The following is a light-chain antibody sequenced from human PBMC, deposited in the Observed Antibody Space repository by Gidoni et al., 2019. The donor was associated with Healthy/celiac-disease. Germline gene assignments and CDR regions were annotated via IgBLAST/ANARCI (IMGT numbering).Light chain of an antibody. CDR3: QQSYSTPGT. V-gene: IGKV1-39*01. CDR2: AAS. J-gene: IGKJ2*01. Sequence: DIQMTQSPSSLSASVGDRVTITCRASQSISSYLNWYQQKPGKAPKLLIYAASSLQSGVPSRFSGSGSGTDFTLTISSLQPEDFATYYCQQSYSTPGTFXQXTKLECK. CDR1: QSISSY.